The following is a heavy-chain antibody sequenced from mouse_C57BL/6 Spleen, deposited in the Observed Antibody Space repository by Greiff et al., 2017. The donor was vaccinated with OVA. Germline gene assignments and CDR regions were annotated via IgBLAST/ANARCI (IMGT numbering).Heavy chain of an antibody. J-gene: IGHJ3*01. CDR1: GFSLSTSGMG. Sequence: QVTLKVSGPGISQSSQTLSLTCSFSGFSLSTSGMGVSWIRQPSGKGLEWLAHIYWDDDKRYNPSLKSRLTLSKDTSRNQVFLKITSVDTADTAAYYFARSSNYVFFAYWGQGTLVTVSA. CDR2: IYWDDDK. V-gene: IGHV8-12*01. D-gene: IGHD2-5*01. CDR3: ARSSNYVFFAY.